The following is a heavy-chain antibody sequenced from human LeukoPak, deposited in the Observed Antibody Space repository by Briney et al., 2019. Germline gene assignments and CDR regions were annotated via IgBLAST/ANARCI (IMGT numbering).Heavy chain of an antibody. D-gene: IGHD3-10*01. CDR3: AKGDRDKIWFCLDV. CDR1: GFTFSSYA. CDR2: ISGSGGST. Sequence: GGSLRLSCAAPGFTFSSYAMSWVRQAPGKGLEWVSAISGSGGSTYYADSVKGRFTISRDNSKNTLYLQMNSLRAEDTAVYYCAKGDRDKIWFCLDVWGQGTTVTVSS. V-gene: IGHV3-23*01. J-gene: IGHJ6*02.